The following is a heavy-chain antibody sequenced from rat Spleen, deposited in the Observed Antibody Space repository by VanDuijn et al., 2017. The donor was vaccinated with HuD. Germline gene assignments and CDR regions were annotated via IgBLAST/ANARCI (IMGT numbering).Heavy chain of an antibody. CDR2: ISSRGSRT. J-gene: IGHJ4*01. Sequence: EVQLVESGGGLVQPGRSLKLSCAASGFTFSNYDMAWVRQAPTKGLEWIASISSRGSRTFYLDSVKGRFTISRDNAKSTLYLQMDSLRSEDTATYYCARRGSSYTYYYVMDAWGQGASVTVSS. V-gene: IGHV5-25*01. CDR1: GFTFSNYD. CDR3: ARRGSSYTYYYVMDA. D-gene: IGHD1-2*01.